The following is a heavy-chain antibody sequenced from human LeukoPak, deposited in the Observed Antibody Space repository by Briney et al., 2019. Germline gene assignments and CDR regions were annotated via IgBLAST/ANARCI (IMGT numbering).Heavy chain of an antibody. D-gene: IGHD3-9*01. Sequence: GGSLRLSCTASGFTFGDYAMSWVRQAPGKGLEWVGFIRSKAYGGTTEYAASVKGRFTISRDDSKSIAYLQMNSLKTEDTAVYYCTKAPFDILTGYYTPNYYYYYMDVWGKGTTVTISS. V-gene: IGHV3-49*04. J-gene: IGHJ6*03. CDR1: GFTFGDYA. CDR3: TKAPFDILTGYYTPNYYYYYMDV. CDR2: IRSKAYGGTT.